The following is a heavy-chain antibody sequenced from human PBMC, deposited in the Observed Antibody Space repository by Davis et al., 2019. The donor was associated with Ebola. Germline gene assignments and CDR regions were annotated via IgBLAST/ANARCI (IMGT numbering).Heavy chain of an antibody. Sequence: AASVKVSCKASGGTFSSYAISWVRQAPGQGLEWMGGIIPIFGTANYAQKFQGRVTITADESTSTAYMELSSLRSEDTAVYYCARGTLGYCSSTSCYGQSRDYYYGMDVWGQGTTVTVSS. CDR1: GGTFSSYA. CDR3: ARGTLGYCSSTSCYGQSRDYYYGMDV. D-gene: IGHD2-2*01. CDR2: IIPIFGTA. J-gene: IGHJ6*02. V-gene: IGHV1-69*13.